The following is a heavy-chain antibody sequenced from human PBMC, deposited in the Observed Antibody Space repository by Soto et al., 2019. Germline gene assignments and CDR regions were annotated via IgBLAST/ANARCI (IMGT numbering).Heavy chain of an antibody. CDR3: AHRRDSYNWYYSDS. D-gene: IGHD1-1*01. Sequence: QITLKESGPTLVKPTQTLTLTCTFSGFSLSTSGVCVGWIRQPPGKALEWLALIYWVDDKRYSPSLKSRLTLTMDTSKTQVVLTMTNMDPVYTATDYCAHRRDSYNWYYSDSWGQGTLVTVSS. V-gene: IGHV2-5*02. CDR1: GFSLSTSGVC. CDR2: IYWVDDK. J-gene: IGHJ4*02.